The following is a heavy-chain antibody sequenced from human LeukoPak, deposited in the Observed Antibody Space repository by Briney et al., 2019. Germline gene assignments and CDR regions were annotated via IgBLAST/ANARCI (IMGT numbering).Heavy chain of an antibody. CDR3: ARDFWSGYYDY. CDR2: INPNSGGT. Sequence: ASVKVSCKASGYTFTGYYMHWVRQAPGQGLEWMGRINPNSGGTNYAQKFQGRVTMARDTSISTAYMELSRLRSDDTAVYYCARDFWSGYYDYWGQGTLVTVSS. J-gene: IGHJ4*02. D-gene: IGHD3-3*01. V-gene: IGHV1-2*06. CDR1: GYTFTGYY.